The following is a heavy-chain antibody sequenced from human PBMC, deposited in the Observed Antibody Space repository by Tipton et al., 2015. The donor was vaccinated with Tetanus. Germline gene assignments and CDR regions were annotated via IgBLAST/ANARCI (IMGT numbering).Heavy chain of an antibody. CDR2: VHYTGKD. V-gene: IGHV4-59*13. Sequence: TLSLTCIVSGGSISTYYWSWIRQRPGRGLEWVGYVHYTGKDNYNPSLRSRVTLSVDTSKNQFSLQMSSVTAADTAVCYCARIGWPENNKPGFDIWGQGTMVTVSS. CDR1: GGSISTYY. D-gene: IGHD1/OR15-1a*01. CDR3: ARIGWPENNKPGFDI. J-gene: IGHJ3*02.